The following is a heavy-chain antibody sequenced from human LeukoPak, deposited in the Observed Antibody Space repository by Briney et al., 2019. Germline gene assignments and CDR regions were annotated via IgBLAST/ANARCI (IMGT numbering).Heavy chain of an antibody. V-gene: IGHV1-46*01. CDR1: GYTFTSYY. CDR2: INPSGGST. J-gene: IGHJ6*02. CDR3: ASPYCSGGSCYGMDV. Sequence: ASVKVSCKASGYTFTSYYMNWVRQAPGQGLEWMGLINPSGGSTSYAQKFQGRVTMTRDTSTSTVYMELSSLRSEDTAVYYCASPYCSGGSCYGMDVWGQGTTVTVSS. D-gene: IGHD2-15*01.